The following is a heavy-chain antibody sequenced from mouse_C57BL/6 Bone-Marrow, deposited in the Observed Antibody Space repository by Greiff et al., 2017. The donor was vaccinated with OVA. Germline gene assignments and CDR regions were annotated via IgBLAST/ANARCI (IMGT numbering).Heavy chain of an antibody. CDR2: IYPGNSDT. V-gene: IGHV1-5*01. CDR3: TREGSYDYDGGCAY. D-gene: IGHD2-4*01. J-gene: IGHJ3*01. Sequence: VQLQQSGTVLARPGASVKMSCKTSGYTFTSYWMHWVKQRPGQGLEWIGAIYPGNSDTSYNQKFKGKAKLTAVTSASTAYMELSSLTNEDSAVYYCTREGSYDYDGGCAYWGQGTLVTVSA. CDR1: GYTFTSYW.